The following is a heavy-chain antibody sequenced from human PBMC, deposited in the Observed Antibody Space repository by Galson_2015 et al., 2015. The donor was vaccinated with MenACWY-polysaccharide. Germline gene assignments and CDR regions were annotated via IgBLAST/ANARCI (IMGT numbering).Heavy chain of an antibody. CDR2: IFYSGST. J-gene: IGHJ4*02. V-gene: IGHV4-59*01. Sequence: LSLTCSVSGGSLTAYYWAWIRQPPGKGLEWIGCIFYSGSTKYSPSLNSRVTISEDTSNNQFSLKLSSVTAADTAVYYCARSPGGYSSGGQIDSWGQGSLVTVSS. CDR1: GGSLTAYY. D-gene: IGHD5-18*01. CDR3: ARSPGGYSSGGQIDS.